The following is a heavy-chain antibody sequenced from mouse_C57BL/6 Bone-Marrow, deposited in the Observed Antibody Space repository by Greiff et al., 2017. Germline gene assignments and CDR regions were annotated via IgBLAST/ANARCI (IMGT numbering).Heavy chain of an antibody. D-gene: IGHD1-1*01. CDR3: ARVEYYGGWYFDV. CDR1: GYTFTSYW. CDR2: IHPNSGST. V-gene: IGHV1-64*01. Sequence: QVQLQQSGAELVKPGASVKLSCKASGYTFTSYWMHWVKQRPGQGLEWIGMIHPNSGSTNYNEKFKSKATLTVDKSSSTAYMQLSSLTSEDSAVDYCARVEYYGGWYFDVWGTGTTVTVSS. J-gene: IGHJ1*03.